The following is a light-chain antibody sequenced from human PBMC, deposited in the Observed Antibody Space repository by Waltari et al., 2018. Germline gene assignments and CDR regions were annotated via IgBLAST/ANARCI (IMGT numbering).Light chain of an antibody. CDR1: QSMSKY. J-gene: IGKJ1*01. V-gene: IGKV3-11*01. CDR2: AGS. Sequence: SCRASQSMSKYLVWYQQCPRHAPRLVIYAGSTRAAGIPDRFSGSGDGTDFTLTISRLEPEDFGMYDCQNHERLPATFGQGTKVEFK. CDR3: QNHERLPAT.